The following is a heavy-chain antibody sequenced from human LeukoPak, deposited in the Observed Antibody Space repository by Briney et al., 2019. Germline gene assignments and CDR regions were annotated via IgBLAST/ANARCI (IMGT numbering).Heavy chain of an antibody. V-gene: IGHV3-9*01. Sequence: GRSLRLSCAVSGFTFDDYAMHWVRQVPGKGLEWVSGINWNSDSIGYADSVKGRFTTSRDNAKNTLYLQMNSLRAEDTAVYYCAKDAAANVDYPYYFDYWGQEALVTVSS. J-gene: IGHJ4*02. CDR3: AKDAAANVDYPYYFDY. CDR2: INWNSDSI. CDR1: GFTFDDYA. D-gene: IGHD4-11*01.